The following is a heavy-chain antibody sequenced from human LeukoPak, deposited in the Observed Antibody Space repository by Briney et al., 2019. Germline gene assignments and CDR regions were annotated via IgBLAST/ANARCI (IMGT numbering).Heavy chain of an antibody. D-gene: IGHD6-19*01. J-gene: IGHJ4*02. CDR1: GFTFSDYY. CDR2: ISSSGSTI. CDR3: ASPIAVAGTFDY. V-gene: IGHV3-11*04. Sequence: GSLRLSRAASGFTFSDYYMSWIRQAPGKGLEWVSYISSSGSTIYYADSVKGRFTISRDNAKNSLYLQMNSLRAEDTAVYYCASPIAVAGTFDYWGQGTLVTVSS.